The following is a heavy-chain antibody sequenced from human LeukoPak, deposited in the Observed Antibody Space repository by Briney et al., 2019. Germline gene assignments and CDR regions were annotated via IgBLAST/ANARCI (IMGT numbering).Heavy chain of an antibody. CDR3: ARRGYYGSGSYLF. D-gene: IGHD3-10*01. V-gene: IGHV4-4*02. CDR1: GGSISSSNW. CDR2: IYHSGST. J-gene: IGHJ4*02. Sequence: SGTLSLTCAVSGGSISSSNWWSWVRQPPGQGLEWIGEIYHSGSTNYNPSLKSRVTISVDKSKNQFSLKLSSMTAADTAVYYCARRGYYGSGSYLFWGQGTLVTVSS.